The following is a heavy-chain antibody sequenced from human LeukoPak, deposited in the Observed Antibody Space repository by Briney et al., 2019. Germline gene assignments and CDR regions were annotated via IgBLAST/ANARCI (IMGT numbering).Heavy chain of an antibody. D-gene: IGHD3-3*01. CDR3: AKGSDFWSGSI. Sequence: GRSLRLSCAASGFTFDDYAMHWVRQAPGKGLEWVSGIGWNSGSIGYADSVKGRFTISRDNAKNSLYLQMNSLRAEDTALYYCAKGSDFWSGSIWGQGTMVTVSS. J-gene: IGHJ3*02. V-gene: IGHV3-9*01. CDR2: IGWNSGSI. CDR1: GFTFDDYA.